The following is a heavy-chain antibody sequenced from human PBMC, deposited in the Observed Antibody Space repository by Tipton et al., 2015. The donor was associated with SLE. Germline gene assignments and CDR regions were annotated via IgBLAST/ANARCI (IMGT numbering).Heavy chain of an antibody. Sequence: TLSLTCTVSGGPISSSSYYWGWIRQPPGEGLEWIGTIFYSGSTYYNPSLKSRVTMSVDTSKNQFSLKLSSVTAADTAVYYCAREGGYCSSPFCSRAFDIWGQGTMVTVSS. CDR3: AREGGYCSSPFCSRAFDI. D-gene: IGHD2-15*01. V-gene: IGHV4-39*07. J-gene: IGHJ3*02. CDR1: GGPISSSSYY. CDR2: IFYSGST.